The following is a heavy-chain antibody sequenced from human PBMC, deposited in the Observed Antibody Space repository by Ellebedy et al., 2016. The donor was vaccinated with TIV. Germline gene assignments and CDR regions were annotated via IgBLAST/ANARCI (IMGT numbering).Heavy chain of an antibody. CDR1: GGSISNGGYC. CDR2: SCYSGST. V-gene: IGHV4-31*03. CDR3: ARAPPNWNDGRCFDP. Sequence: LRLSCTVSGGSISNGGYCWSWIRQHPGKGLEWIGYSCYSGSTYYGPSLKSRVTISEDTSKNQFSLKLSSVTAADTAVYYCARAPPNWNDGRCFDPWGQGTLVTVSS. D-gene: IGHD1-1*01. J-gene: IGHJ5*02.